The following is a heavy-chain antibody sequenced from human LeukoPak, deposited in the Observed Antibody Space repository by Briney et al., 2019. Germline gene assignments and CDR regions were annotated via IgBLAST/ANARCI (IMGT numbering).Heavy chain of an antibody. CDR1: GFTFNTYG. D-gene: IGHD2-15*01. CDR2: IRYDGNNK. V-gene: IGHV3-30*02. CDR3: VRYYTRHSWYFDL. J-gene: IGHJ2*01. Sequence: AGGSLRLSCAASGFTFNTYGIHWVRQAPGKGLEWVAFIRYDGNNKYYADSVKGRSTISRDNSKNTVYLQMNSLRAEDTAVYYCVRYYTRHSWYFDLWGRGTLVTVSS.